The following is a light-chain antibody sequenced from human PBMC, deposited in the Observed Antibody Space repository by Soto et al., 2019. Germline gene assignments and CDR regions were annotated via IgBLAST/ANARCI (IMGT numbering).Light chain of an antibody. CDR3: SSYTSSSTPWV. J-gene: IGLJ1*01. V-gene: IGLV2-14*03. CDR1: SSDVGGYNY. Sequence: QSVLTQPTPVSGSPGQSITISCTGTSSDVGGYNYVSWYQHHPGKAPKLMICDVSDRPSGVSNRFSGSKSGNTASLTISGLQAEDEADYYCSSYTSSSTPWVSGTGTKVTVL. CDR2: DVS.